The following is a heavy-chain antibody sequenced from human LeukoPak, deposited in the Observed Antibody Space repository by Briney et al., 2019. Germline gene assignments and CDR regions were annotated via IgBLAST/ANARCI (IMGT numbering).Heavy chain of an antibody. CDR1: GFTFSSYA. V-gene: IGHV3-30*04. CDR2: ISYDGSNK. Sequence: PGGSLRLSCAASGFTFSSYAMHWVRQAPGKGLEWVAVISYDGSNKYYADSVKGRFTISRDNSKNTLYLQMNSLRVDDTAVYYCVGGDFHYWGQGTLVTVSS. J-gene: IGHJ4*02. CDR3: VGGDFHY. D-gene: IGHD3-16*01.